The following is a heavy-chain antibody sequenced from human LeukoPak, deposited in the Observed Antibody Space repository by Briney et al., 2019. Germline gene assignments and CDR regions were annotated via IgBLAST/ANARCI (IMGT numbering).Heavy chain of an antibody. V-gene: IGHV3-30*02. CDR1: GFIFSSYA. D-gene: IGHD2-15*01. Sequence: GGSLRLSCASSGFIFSSYAMHWVRQAPGKGLEWVAFIRYDGNNRYYADSVKGRFTISRDNSKNTLYLQMNSLRVEDTALYYCAKDQVVPNYYYMDAWGKGTTVTVSS. CDR3: AKDQVVPNYYYMDA. J-gene: IGHJ6*03. CDR2: IRYDGNNR.